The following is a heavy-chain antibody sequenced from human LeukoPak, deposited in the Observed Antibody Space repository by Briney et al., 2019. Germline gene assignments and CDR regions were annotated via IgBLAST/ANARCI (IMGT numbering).Heavy chain of an antibody. CDR3: ARGPTTVTRAFDY. V-gene: IGHV4-4*07. Sequence: PSETLSLTCTVSGGSISIYYWSWIRQPAGKGLEWIGHIYTSGSTNYNPSLESRVTMSIDTPKNQFSLTLSSVTAADTAVYYCARGPTTVTRAFDYWGQGSLVTVSS. J-gene: IGHJ4*02. D-gene: IGHD4-17*01. CDR1: GGSISIYY. CDR2: IYTSGST.